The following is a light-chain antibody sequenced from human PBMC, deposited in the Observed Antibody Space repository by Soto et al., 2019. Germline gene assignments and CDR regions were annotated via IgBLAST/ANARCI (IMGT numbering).Light chain of an antibody. J-gene: IGLJ1*01. Sequence: QSALTQPASVSGSPGQSITLSCTGTSSDVGGYNYGSWYQQHPGKAPKLMIYDVSNRPSGVSNRFSGSESGNTASLTISGLQAEDEADYYCSSYTRSSTLEVFGTGTKLTVL. CDR3: SSYTRSSTLEV. CDR2: DVS. V-gene: IGLV2-14*01. CDR1: SSDVGGYNY.